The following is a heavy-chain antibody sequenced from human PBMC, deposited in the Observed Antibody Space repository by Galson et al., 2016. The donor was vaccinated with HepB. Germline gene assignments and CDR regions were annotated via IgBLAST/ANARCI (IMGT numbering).Heavy chain of an antibody. V-gene: IGHV5-51*03. Sequence: QSGAEVKKPGESLRIACKASGYKFSSYWIGWVRQMPGKGQEWMAIIYPGDSDTRYSPAFQGQVTISADTSISTAYLQWSSLRASDTAIYYCARGDFWGGYYYYGMEAGGKGTTVTASA. CDR1: GYKFSSYW. J-gene: IGHJ6*04. CDR3: ARGDFWGGYYYYGMEA. D-gene: IGHD3-3*01. CDR2: IYPGDSDT.